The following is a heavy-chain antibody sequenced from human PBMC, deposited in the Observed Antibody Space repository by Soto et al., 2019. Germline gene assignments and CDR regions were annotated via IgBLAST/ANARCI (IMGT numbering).Heavy chain of an antibody. V-gene: IGHV5-51*01. CDR1: GYSFTSYW. CDR2: IYPGDSDT. J-gene: IGHJ6*03. D-gene: IGHD1-7*01. Sequence: GESLKISCKGSGYSFTSYWIGWVRQIPWKGLEWMGIIYPGDSDTRYSPSFQGQVTISADKSISTAYLQWSSLKASDTAMYYCARHRYAEAGPTYYYYYMGVWGKGTTVTVSS. CDR3: ARHRYAEAGPTYYYYYMGV.